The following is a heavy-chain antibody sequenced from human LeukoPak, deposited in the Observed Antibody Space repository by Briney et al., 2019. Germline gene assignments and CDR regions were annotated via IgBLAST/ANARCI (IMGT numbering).Heavy chain of an antibody. V-gene: IGHV4-39*01. CDR2: IYYSGST. CDR3: ARVPPDYYDTSGYHYFDY. CDR1: GGFISSSSYY. D-gene: IGHD3-22*01. J-gene: IGHJ4*02. Sequence: PSETLSLTCTVSGGFISSSSYYWGWIRQPPGKGLEWIGSIYYSGSTYYNPSLRSRVTISVDTSKNQFSLKLSSVTAADTAVYYCARVPPDYYDTSGYHYFDYWGQGTLVTVSS.